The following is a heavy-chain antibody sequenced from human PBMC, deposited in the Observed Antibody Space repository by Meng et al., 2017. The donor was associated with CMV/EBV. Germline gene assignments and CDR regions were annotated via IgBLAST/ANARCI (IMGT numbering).Heavy chain of an antibody. J-gene: IGHJ4*02. D-gene: IGHD4-11*01. Sequence: GESLKISCAASGFTFSSYAMSWVRQAPGKGLERVSAISASGGSTYYADSVKGRFTISRDNSKNTLYLQMNSLRAEDTAVYYCAKGGVYSSSWGDYWGQGTLVTVSS. CDR1: GFTFSSYA. CDR2: ISASGGST. CDR3: AKGGVYSSSWGDY. V-gene: IGHV3-23*01.